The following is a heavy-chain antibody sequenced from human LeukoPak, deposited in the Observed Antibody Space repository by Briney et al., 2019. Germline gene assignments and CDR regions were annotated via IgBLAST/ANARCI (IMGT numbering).Heavy chain of an antibody. Sequence: GGSLRLSCAASGFTFSSYAMSWVRQAPGKGLEWVSAISGNGDSTYYADSVKGQLTISRDNSKNTLYLQMNSLRAEDTAVYNCARGRGSYSLDYWGQGTLVTVSS. V-gene: IGHV3-23*01. CDR3: ARGRGSYSLDY. J-gene: IGHJ4*02. CDR2: ISGNGDST. CDR1: GFTFSSYA. D-gene: IGHD3-10*01.